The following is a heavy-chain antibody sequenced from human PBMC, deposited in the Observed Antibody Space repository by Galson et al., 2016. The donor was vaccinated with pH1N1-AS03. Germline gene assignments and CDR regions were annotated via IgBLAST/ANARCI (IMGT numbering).Heavy chain of an antibody. D-gene: IGHD3-10*01. V-gene: IGHV3-11*01. J-gene: IGHJ1*01. CDR2: ISVTGKTI. CDR3: ARDSMVLRGILRY. CDR1: GFNFTDFY. Sequence: SLRLSCAASGFNFTDFYMTWVRQAPGKGLEWLSSISVTGKTIYYADSVKGRFTISRDNFKNSVYLHLDNLRAEDTAVYHRARDSMVLRGILRYWGQGTRVTVS.